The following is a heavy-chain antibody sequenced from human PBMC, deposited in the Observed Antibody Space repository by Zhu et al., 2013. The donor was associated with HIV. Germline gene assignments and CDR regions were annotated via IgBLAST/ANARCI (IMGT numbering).Heavy chain of an antibody. Sequence: QVQLVQSGTEVKKPGASVRVSCKASGHTFNNYDINWVRQAPGQGLEWVGWMNPNSGNTGYALNFRGRVTMTSNTSTTTAYLDLSSLKSDDTAVYYCARAPARILAVAAAYYFDSWGQGTLVTVSS. D-gene: IGHD6-19*01. CDR1: GHTFNNYD. CDR3: ARAPARILAVAAAYYFDS. V-gene: IGHV1-8*01. CDR2: MNPNSGNT. J-gene: IGHJ4*02.